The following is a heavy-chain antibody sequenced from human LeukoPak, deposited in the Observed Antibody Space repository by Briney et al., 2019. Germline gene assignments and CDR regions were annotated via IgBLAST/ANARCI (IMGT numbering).Heavy chain of an antibody. CDR2: ISYDGATS. V-gene: IGHV3-30-3*01. Sequence: PGGSLRLSFAASGFIFANYAMHWVRQAPGKGLEWVSLISYDGATSFYADSMKGRFTVSRDNSNNTLYLHLSGLKTEDTAIYYCARTSGREKNFDFWGQGTLVTVSP. J-gene: IGHJ4*02. CDR1: GFIFANYA. CDR3: ARTSGREKNFDF. D-gene: IGHD1-26*01.